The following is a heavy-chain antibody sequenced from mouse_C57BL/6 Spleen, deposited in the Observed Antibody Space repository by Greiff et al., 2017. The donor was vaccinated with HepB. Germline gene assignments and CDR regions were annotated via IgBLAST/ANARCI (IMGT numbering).Heavy chain of an antibody. CDR1: GFTFSSYA. J-gene: IGHJ2*01. D-gene: IGHD2-2*01. CDR3: TREDGYDGSFDY. CDR2: ISSGGDYI. V-gene: IGHV5-9-1*02. Sequence: EVKLMESGEGLVKPGGSLKLSCAASGFTFSSYAMSWVRQTPEKRLEWVAYISSGGDYIYYADTVKGRFTISRDNARNTLYLQMSSLKSEDTAMYYCTREDGYDGSFDYWGQGTTLTVSS.